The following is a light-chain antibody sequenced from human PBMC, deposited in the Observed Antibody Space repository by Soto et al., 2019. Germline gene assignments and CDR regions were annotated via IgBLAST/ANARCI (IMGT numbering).Light chain of an antibody. J-gene: IGLJ1*01. V-gene: IGLV2-8*01. Sequence: QSALTQPPSASGSPGQSVTISCTGTSSDVGANNYVSWYQHHPGKAPKLMIYEVSKRPSGVPDRFSGSKSGNTASLTVSGLQTEDEADYYCSSYAGSNNYVFGTGTKLTVL. CDR2: EVS. CDR3: SSYAGSNNYV. CDR1: SSDVGANNY.